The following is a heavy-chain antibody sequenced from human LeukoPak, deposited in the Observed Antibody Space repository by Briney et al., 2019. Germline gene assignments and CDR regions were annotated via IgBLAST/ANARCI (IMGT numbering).Heavy chain of an antibody. CDR2: ITGSGDST. CDR1: GFTFSNYA. CDR3: ARDPYGPEDY. V-gene: IGHV3-23*01. Sequence: GGSLRLSCAASGFTFSNYAMSWVRQAPGKGLEWVSTITGSGDSTYYADSVKGRFTLSRDISKNTLYLQMNSLRGEDTAVYYCARDPYGPEDYWGQGTLVTVSS. D-gene: IGHD3-10*01. J-gene: IGHJ4*02.